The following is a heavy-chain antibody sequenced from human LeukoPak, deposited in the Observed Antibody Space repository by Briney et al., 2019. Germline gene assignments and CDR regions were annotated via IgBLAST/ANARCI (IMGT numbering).Heavy chain of an antibody. Sequence: PSQTQSLTCTVSGDSISSGSYYWSWIRQPAGKGLEWIGRIYINGGTNYNPSLKSRVTISVDTSRNQFSLKLSSVTAADTAVYYCARDGNDYGDYWGQGTLVTVSS. CDR2: IYINGGT. J-gene: IGHJ4*02. CDR1: GDSISSGSYY. CDR3: ARDGNDYGDY. V-gene: IGHV4-61*02. D-gene: IGHD1-1*01.